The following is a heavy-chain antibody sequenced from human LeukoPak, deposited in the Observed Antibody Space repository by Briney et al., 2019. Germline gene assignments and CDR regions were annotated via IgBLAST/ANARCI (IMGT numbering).Heavy chain of an antibody. CDR1: GFTVSSNY. J-gene: IGHJ4*02. Sequence: PGWSLRLSCAASGFTVSSNYMSWVRQAPGKGLEWVSVIYSGGSTYYADSVKGRFTISRDNSKNTLYLQRNSVRAEDTAVYYCALETMASDYWGQGTLVTVSS. CDR3: ALETMASDY. V-gene: IGHV3-53*01. D-gene: IGHD3-10*01. CDR2: IYSGGST.